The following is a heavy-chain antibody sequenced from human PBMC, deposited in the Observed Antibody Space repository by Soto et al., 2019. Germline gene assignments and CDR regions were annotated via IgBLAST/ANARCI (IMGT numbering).Heavy chain of an antibody. J-gene: IGHJ1*01. Sequence: SETLYLTCAFYGGSFSGYYWSWIRQPPGKGLEWIGEINHSGSTNYNPSLKSRVTISVDTSKNQFPLKLSSVTAADTAVYYCARAPIAVAGQKTEYFQHWGQGTLVTVSS. D-gene: IGHD6-19*01. V-gene: IGHV4-34*01. CDR2: INHSGST. CDR3: ARAPIAVAGQKTEYFQH. CDR1: GGSFSGYY.